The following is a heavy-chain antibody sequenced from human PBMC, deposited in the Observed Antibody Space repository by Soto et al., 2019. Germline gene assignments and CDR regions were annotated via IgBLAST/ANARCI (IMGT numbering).Heavy chain of an antibody. J-gene: IGHJ5*02. CDR2: IWYDGSNK. CDR1: GFTFSSYG. D-gene: IGHD2-2*01. V-gene: IGHV3-33*01. CDR3: ARGGGIVVVPAEELFDP. Sequence: QVQLVESGGGVVQPGRSLRLSCAASGFTFSSYGMHWVRQAPGKGLEWVAVIWYDGSNKYYADSVKGRFTISRDNYKNTLYLQMNSMRAEDTAVYYCARGGGIVVVPAEELFDPWGQGTLVTVSS.